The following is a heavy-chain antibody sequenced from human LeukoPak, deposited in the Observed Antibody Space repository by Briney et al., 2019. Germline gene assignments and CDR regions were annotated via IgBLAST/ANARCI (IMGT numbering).Heavy chain of an antibody. V-gene: IGHV3-74*01. CDR1: GFTFSNYW. J-gene: IGHJ4*02. CDR2: IKSDGSST. CDR3: AKDPADSGSYYPLVDY. Sequence: QPGGSLRLSCAASGFTFSNYWMHWVRQAPGKGLVWVSRIKSDGSSTNYADSVKGRFTISRDNSKNTLYLQMNSLRAEDTAVYYCAKDPADSGSYYPLVDYWGQGTLVTVSS. D-gene: IGHD1-26*01.